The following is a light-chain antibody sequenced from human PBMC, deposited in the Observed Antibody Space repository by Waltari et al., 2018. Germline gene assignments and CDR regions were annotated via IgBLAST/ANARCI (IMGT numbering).Light chain of an antibody. CDR2: DVI. V-gene: IGLV2-14*03. Sequence: QSALTQPASVSGSPGQSITLSCTGPSRNIGGYVYVSWYQQYPGKAPKLIIYDVIYRPSGVSNRFSGSKSGNTASLTISGLQAEDEANYYCCSYTSASTLGVFGGGTKLTVL. CDR1: SRNIGGYVY. J-gene: IGLJ3*02. CDR3: CSYTSASTLGV.